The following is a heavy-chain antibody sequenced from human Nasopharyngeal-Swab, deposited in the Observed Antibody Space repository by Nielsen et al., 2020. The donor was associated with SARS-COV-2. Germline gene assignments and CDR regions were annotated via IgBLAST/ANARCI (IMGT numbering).Heavy chain of an antibody. J-gene: IGHJ4*02. V-gene: IGHV1-46*01. D-gene: IGHD4-17*01. Sequence: ASVKVSCKASGYTFTSYYIHWVRQAPGQGLEWMGIINPSGGSTSYAQKFQGRVTMTRDTSTSTVYMELSSLRSEDTAVYYCARDRGTVTHEWYFDYWGQGTLVTVSS. CDR1: GYTFTSYY. CDR3: ARDRGTVTHEWYFDY. CDR2: INPSGGST.